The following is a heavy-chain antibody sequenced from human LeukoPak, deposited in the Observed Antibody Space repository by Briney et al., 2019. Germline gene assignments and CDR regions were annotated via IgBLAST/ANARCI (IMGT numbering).Heavy chain of an antibody. D-gene: IGHD3-22*01. CDR1: GGSISSGSYY. CDR3: ARGPYKYDGSGAFDI. Sequence: SETLSLTCTVSGGSISSGSYYWSWIRQPAGKGLEWIGRIYTSGSTNYNPSLKSRVTISVDTSKNQFSLKLTSVTAADTAVYYCARGPYKYDGSGAFDIWGQGTMVTVSS. CDR2: IYTSGST. J-gene: IGHJ3*02. V-gene: IGHV4-61*02.